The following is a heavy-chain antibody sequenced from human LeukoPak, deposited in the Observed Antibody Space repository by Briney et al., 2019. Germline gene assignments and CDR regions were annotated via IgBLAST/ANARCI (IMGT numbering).Heavy chain of an antibody. CDR1: GYSFTTYW. CDR3: ARHETGPYFDY. D-gene: IGHD1-1*01. Sequence: GESLKISCKGSGYSFTTYWIGWVRQMPGKGLECMGIIYPGDSDTRYSPPFQGQVTIFADKSISTAYLQWSSLKASDTAMYYCARHETGPYFDYWGQGTLVTVSS. J-gene: IGHJ4*02. V-gene: IGHV5-51*01. CDR2: IYPGDSDT.